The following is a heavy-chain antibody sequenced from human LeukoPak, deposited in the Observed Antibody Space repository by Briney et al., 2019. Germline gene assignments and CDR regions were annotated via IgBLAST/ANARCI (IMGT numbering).Heavy chain of an antibody. CDR1: GYTFTSYD. J-gene: IGHJ4*02. CDR3: ARYTSSWGFDY. D-gene: IGHD6-13*01. CDR2: ISDYNDNT. V-gene: IGHV1-18*01. Sequence: ASVKVSCKASGYTFTSYDINWVRQATGQGLEWMGWISDYNDNTNYAQKLQGRVTMTTDTSTSTAYMELRSLRSDDTAVYYCARYTSSWGFDYWGQGTLVTVSS.